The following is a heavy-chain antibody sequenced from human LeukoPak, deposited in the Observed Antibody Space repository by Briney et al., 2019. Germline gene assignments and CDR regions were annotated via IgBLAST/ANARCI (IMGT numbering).Heavy chain of an antibody. J-gene: IGHJ4*02. CDR3: ARDQITVTTYYGY. V-gene: IGHV1-18*04. CDR1: GDTFTSYY. Sequence: ASVKASCKASGDTFTSYYMHWVRQAPGQGLEWMGWISAYNGNTNYAQKLQGRVTMTTDTSTSTAYMELRSLRSDDTAVYYCARDQITVTTYYGYWGQGTLVTVSS. CDR2: ISAYNGNT. D-gene: IGHD4-17*01.